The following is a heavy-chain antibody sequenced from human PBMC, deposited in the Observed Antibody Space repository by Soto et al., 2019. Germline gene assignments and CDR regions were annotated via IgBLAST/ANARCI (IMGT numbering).Heavy chain of an antibody. CDR1: GYTFTSYD. CDR3: ARAGHDYYDSSGYFSFDP. Sequence: GASGKVCGNASGYTFTSYDINWVLQATGQGLEWMGWMNPNSGNTGYAQKFQGRVTMTRNTSISTAYMELSSLRSEDTAVYYCARAGHDYYDSSGYFSFDPWGQGTLVTVCS. CDR2: MNPNSGNT. J-gene: IGHJ5*02. V-gene: IGHV1-8*01. D-gene: IGHD3-22*01.